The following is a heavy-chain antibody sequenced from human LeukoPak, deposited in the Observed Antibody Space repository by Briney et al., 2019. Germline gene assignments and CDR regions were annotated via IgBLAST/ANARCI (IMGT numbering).Heavy chain of an antibody. CDR1: GGSFSGYY. V-gene: IGHV4-34*01. CDR2: INHSGST. CDR3: ARVYGQWLVRRQYFQH. D-gene: IGHD6-19*01. Sequence: SSETLSLTCAVYGGSFSGYYWSWIRQPPGKGLEWIGEINHSGSTNYNPSLKSRVTTSVDTSKNQFSLKLSSVTAADTAVYYCARVYGQWLVRRQYFQHWGQGTLVTVSS. J-gene: IGHJ1*01.